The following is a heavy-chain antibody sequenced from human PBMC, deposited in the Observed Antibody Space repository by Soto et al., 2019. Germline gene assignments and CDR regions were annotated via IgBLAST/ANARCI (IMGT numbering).Heavy chain of an antibody. J-gene: IGHJ6*02. CDR1: GFTFTSSA. V-gene: IGHV1-58*01. Sequence: SVKVSCKASGFTFTSSAVQWVRQARGQRPEWIGWIVVGSGNTNYAQKFQERVTLTRDMSTSTAYMELSSLRAEDTAVYYCVSQGVNNHYGMDVWGQGTTVTVS. CDR2: IVVGSGNT. CDR3: VSQGVNNHYGMDV. D-gene: IGHD2-21*01.